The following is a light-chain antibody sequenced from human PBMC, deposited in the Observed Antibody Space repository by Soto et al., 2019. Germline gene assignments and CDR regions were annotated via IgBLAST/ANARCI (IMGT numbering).Light chain of an antibody. CDR1: SSDVGGYNY. J-gene: IGLJ1*01. V-gene: IGLV2-14*01. CDR2: EVS. CDR3: SSYTSSSTLGV. Sequence: QSALTQPASVSGSPGQSITISCTGTSSDVGGYNYVSWYQQHPGKAPKLMIYEVSNRPSGVSNRFSGSKSGNTASPTISGLQAEDEADYYCSSYTSSSTLGVFGTGTKVTVL.